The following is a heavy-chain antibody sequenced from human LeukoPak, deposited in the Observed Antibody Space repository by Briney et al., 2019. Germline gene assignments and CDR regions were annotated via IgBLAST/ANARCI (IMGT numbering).Heavy chain of an antibody. CDR1: GFSFSSYS. CDR3: ARDYLRGAYNFDY. Sequence: GGSLRLSCAASGFSFSSYSMHWVRQAPGKGLEWVAVISHDGSIQYYPDSVKGRVTISRDNSKNTLYLQMNSLTVEDTAVYYCARDYLRGAYNFDYWGLGTLVTVSS. CDR2: ISHDGSIQ. V-gene: IGHV3-30*01. J-gene: IGHJ4*02. D-gene: IGHD1-1*01.